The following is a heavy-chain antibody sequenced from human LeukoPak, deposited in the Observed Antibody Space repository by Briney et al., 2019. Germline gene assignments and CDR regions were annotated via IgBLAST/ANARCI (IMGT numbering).Heavy chain of an antibody. CDR1: GFTFDDYA. CDR2: ISWNSGSI. V-gene: IGHV3-9*01. J-gene: IGHJ3*02. D-gene: IGHD2-15*01. Sequence: PGGSLRLSCAASGFTFDDYAMHWVRQAPGKGLEWVSGISWNSGSIGYADSVKGRFTISRDNAKNSLYLQMNSLRAEDTALYYCAKVYGVVGGFDAFDIWGQGTMVTVSS. CDR3: AKVYGVVGGFDAFDI.